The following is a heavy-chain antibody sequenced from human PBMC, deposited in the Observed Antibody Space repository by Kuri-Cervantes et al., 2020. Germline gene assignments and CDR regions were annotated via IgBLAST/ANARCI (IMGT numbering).Heavy chain of an antibody. CDR1: GYPFTDYY. Sequence: VKVSCKASGYPFTDYYIHWLRQAPGQGLEWMGWINPNSGDADSAQKFQGRVTMTRDTSTSTVYMELSSLRSEDTAVYYCARGSGSYSEYYFDYWGQGTLVTVSS. V-gene: IGHV1-2*02. J-gene: IGHJ4*02. CDR3: ARGSGSYSEYYFDY. CDR2: INPNSGDA. D-gene: IGHD1-26*01.